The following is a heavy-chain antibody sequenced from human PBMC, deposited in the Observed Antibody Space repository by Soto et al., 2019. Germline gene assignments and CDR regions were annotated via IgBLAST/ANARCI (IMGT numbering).Heavy chain of an antibody. Sequence: PGGSLRLSCAASGFTVTSDCINWVRQAPGKGLEWVGRIKSQVNGGTPDFAAPVRGRFAISRDDSKSMVYLQMNRLKTEDTAVYYCTTDSDFTSKLVRFDYWGLGTLVTVSS. CDR1: GFTVTSDC. J-gene: IGHJ4*01. CDR2: IKSQVNGGTP. CDR3: TTDSDFTSKLVRFDY. V-gene: IGHV3-15*07. D-gene: IGHD3-3*01.